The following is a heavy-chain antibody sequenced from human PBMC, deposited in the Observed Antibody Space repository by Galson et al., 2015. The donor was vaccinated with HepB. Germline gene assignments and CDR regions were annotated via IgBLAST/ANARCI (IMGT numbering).Heavy chain of an antibody. V-gene: IGHV1-18*01. D-gene: IGHD5-12*01. Sequence: SVKVSCKASGYTFTSYGISWVRQAPGQGLEWMGWISAYNGNTNYAQKLQGRVTMTTDTSTSTAYMELRSLRSDDTAVYYCARDSSGYDFYYFDYWGQGTLVTVSS. CDR3: ARDSSGYDFYYFDY. CDR1: GYTFTSYG. CDR2: ISAYNGNT. J-gene: IGHJ4*02.